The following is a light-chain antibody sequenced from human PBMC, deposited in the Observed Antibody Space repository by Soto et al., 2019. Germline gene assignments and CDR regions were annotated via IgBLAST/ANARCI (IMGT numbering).Light chain of an antibody. J-gene: IGLJ1*01. Sequence: QDVLPQPPSSSGSPGHSISISCPGNHNDIGTYDYVSWYQQHPGRAPRLLIHGVTTRASGISDRFSASKSGLTASLTISGLQPEDEADYYCSSFTSNRIDVFGPGNKVTVL. CDR1: HNDIGTYDY. V-gene: IGLV2-14*03. CDR3: SSFTSNRIDV. CDR2: GVT.